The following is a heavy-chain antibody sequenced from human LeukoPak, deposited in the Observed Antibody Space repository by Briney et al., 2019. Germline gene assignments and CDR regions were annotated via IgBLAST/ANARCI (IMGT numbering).Heavy chain of an antibody. Sequence: ASVKVSCKASGYTFTMYYIHWVRQAPGQGLEWMGWISAFNGNTNYAQKFQGRVTMTTDTSTKIAYMELRSLRSDDTAVYYCARGYQTSYHDRSGYLTYFDYWGQGTLVTVSS. D-gene: IGHD3-22*01. J-gene: IGHJ4*02. CDR3: ARGYQTSYHDRSGYLTYFDY. CDR2: ISAFNGNT. CDR1: GYTFTMYY. V-gene: IGHV1-18*04.